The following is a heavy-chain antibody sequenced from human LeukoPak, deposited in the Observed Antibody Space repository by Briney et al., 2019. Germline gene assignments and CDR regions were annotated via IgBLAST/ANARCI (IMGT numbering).Heavy chain of an antibody. D-gene: IGHD5/OR15-5a*01. CDR1: GFTFSSYE. CDR3: ARESSVNWFDP. CDR2: ISSSGSTI. V-gene: IGHV3-48*03. Sequence: GGSLRLSCAASGFTFSSYEMNWVRQAPGKGLEWVSYISSSGSTIYYAGSVKGRFTISRDNDKNSLYLQMNSLRAEDTAVYYCARESSVNWFDPWGQGTLVTVSS. J-gene: IGHJ5*02.